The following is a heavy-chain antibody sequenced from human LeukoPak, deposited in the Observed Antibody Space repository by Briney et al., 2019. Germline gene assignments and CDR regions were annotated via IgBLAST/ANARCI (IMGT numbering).Heavy chain of an antibody. J-gene: IGHJ4*02. CDR2: FDPEDGET. CDR3: ATPPYDSSGYYDY. CDR1: GYTFTSYA. V-gene: IGHV1-24*01. Sequence: GASVKVSCKASGYTFTSYAMNWVRQAPGQGLEWMGGFDPEDGETIYAQKFQGRVTMTEDTSTDTAYMELSSLRSEDTAVYYCATPPYDSSGYYDYWGQGTLVTVSS. D-gene: IGHD3-22*01.